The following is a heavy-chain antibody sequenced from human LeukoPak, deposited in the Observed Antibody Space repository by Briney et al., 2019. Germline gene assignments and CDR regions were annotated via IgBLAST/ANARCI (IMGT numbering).Heavy chain of an antibody. CDR3: ATAGYTAGRAFDI. CDR1: GYTLTELS. V-gene: IGHV1-24*01. D-gene: IGHD5-18*01. CDR2: FDPEDGET. J-gene: IGHJ3*02. Sequence: ASVKVSCKVSGYTLTELSMHWVRQAPGKGLEGMGGFDPEDGETIYAQKFQGRVTMTEDTSTDTAYMELSSLRSEDTAVYYCATAGYTAGRAFDIWGQGTMVTVSS.